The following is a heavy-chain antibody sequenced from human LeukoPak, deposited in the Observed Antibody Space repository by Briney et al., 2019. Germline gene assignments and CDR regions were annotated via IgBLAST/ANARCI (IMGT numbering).Heavy chain of an antibody. J-gene: IGHJ4*02. Sequence: GGSLRLSCAASGFTFGSYMMTWVRQAPGRGLEWVSTFSSNGGSTYYADSVKGRFTISRDNSKNTLYLQMSSLRAEDTAVYYCARYCSGASCYSGVDYWGQGTLVPVSS. CDR3: ARYCSGASCYSGVDY. V-gene: IGHV3-23*01. D-gene: IGHD2-15*01. CDR1: GFTFGSYM. CDR2: FSSNGGST.